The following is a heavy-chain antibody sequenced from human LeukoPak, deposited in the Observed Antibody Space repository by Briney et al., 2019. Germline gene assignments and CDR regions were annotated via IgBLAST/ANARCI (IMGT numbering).Heavy chain of an antibody. J-gene: IGHJ4*02. CDR1: GGSISSYY. CDR3: ARATRELIRYFDC. CDR2: IYYSGST. D-gene: IGHD3-16*01. V-gene: IGHV4-59*12. Sequence: SETLSLTCTVSGGSISSYYWSWIRQPPGKGLEWIGYIYYSGSTNYNPSLKSRVTISVDTSKNQFSLKLSSVTAADTAVYYCARATRELIRYFDCWGQGTLVTVSS.